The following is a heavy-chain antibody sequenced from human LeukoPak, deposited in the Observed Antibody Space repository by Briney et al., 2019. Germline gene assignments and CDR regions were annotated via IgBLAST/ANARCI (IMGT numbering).Heavy chain of an antibody. Sequence: SETLSLTCTVSGGSISSYYWSWIRQPPGKGLEWIGYIYYSGSTNYNPSLKSRVTISVDTSKNQVSLKLSSVTAADTAVYYCARQQSGNWNNVGLDSWGQGTLVTVSS. CDR1: GGSISSYY. CDR2: IYYSGST. D-gene: IGHD1/OR15-1a*01. J-gene: IGHJ4*02. CDR3: ARQQSGNWNNVGLDS. V-gene: IGHV4-59*08.